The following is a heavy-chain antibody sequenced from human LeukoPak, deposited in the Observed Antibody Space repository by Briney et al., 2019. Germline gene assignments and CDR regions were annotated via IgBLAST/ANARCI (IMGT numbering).Heavy chain of an antibody. CDR3: ARDRYYYDSSARYFDY. D-gene: IGHD3-22*01. J-gene: IGHJ4*02. CDR2: ISTSGST. Sequence: PSETLSLTCTVSGGSISSYYWSWIRQPAGKGLESIGHISTSGSTNYNPSLKSRVTMSVDTSKNQFSLKLSSVTAADTAVYYCARDRYYYDSSARYFDYWGQGTLVTVSS. CDR1: GGSISSYY. V-gene: IGHV4-4*07.